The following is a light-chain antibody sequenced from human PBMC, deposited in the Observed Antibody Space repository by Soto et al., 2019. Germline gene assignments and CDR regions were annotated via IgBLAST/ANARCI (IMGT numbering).Light chain of an antibody. CDR2: GVS. CDR3: QQYGSSRE. CDR1: QSVSSSY. Sequence: EIVLTQSPGTLSLSPGERATLSCRASQSVSSSYLAWYQQKPGQAPRLLIYGVSSRATGIPDRFSGSVSGTDFTLTSGRLEPEDFAGYYCQQYGSSREFGQGTKVEIK. J-gene: IGKJ1*01. V-gene: IGKV3-20*01.